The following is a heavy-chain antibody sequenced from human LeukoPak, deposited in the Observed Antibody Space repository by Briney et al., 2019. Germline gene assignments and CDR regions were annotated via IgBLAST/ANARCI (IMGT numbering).Heavy chain of an antibody. CDR2: ISGSGGST. Sequence: SGGSLRLSCAASGFTFSSYAMSWVRQAPGKGLEWVSAISGSGGSTYYADSVKGRFTISRDNSKNTLYLQMNSPRAEDTAVYYCAKSSGYSYGSIDYWGQGTLVTVSS. D-gene: IGHD5-18*01. J-gene: IGHJ4*02. V-gene: IGHV3-23*01. CDR3: AKSSGYSYGSIDY. CDR1: GFTFSSYA.